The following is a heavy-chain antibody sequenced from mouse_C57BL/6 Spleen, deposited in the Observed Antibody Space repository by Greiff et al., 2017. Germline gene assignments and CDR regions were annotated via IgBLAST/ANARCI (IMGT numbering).Heavy chain of an antibody. CDR3: ARGNGSRYFDV. V-gene: IGHV1-69*01. J-gene: IGHJ1*03. Sequence: QVQLQQPGAELVMPGASVKLSCKASGYTFTSYWMHWVKQRPGQGLEWIGEIDPSDSYTNYNQKFKGKSTLTVDKSSSTAYMQLSSLTSEDSAVYYCARGNGSRYFDVWGTGTTVTVSS. CDR1: GYTFTSYW. CDR2: IDPSDSYT. D-gene: IGHD1-1*01.